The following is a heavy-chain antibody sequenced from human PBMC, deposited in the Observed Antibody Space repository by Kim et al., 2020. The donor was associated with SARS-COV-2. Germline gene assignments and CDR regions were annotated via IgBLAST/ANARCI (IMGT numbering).Heavy chain of an antibody. CDR3: TFDSSGLYGNFDY. D-gene: IGHD3-22*01. CDR2: ISGSGGLS. Sequence: VSLRLSCSASGFTFSTYSMNWVRRVPGKGLEWVAHISGSGGLSYYRDSVQGRYSISRDNAKNSLFLQINSLREEDTAMYYCTFDSSGLYGNFDYWGQGTLVTVSS. CDR1: GFTFSTYS. J-gene: IGHJ4*02. V-gene: IGHV3-48*02.